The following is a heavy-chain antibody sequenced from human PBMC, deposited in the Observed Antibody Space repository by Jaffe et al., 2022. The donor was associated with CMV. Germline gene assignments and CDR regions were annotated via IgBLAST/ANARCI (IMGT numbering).Heavy chain of an antibody. CDR1: GGSISSSNW. Sequence: QVQLQESGPGLVKPSGTLSLTCAVSGGSISSSNWWSWVRQPPGKGLEWIGEIYHSGSTNYNPSLKSRVTISVDKSKNQFSLKLSSVTAADTAVYYCARDRLLDQLYSGYEPLYYYYYMDVWGKGTTVTVSS. V-gene: IGHV4-4*02. CDR3: ARDRLLDQLYSGYEPLYYYYYMDV. CDR2: IYHSGST. D-gene: IGHD5-12*01. J-gene: IGHJ6*03.